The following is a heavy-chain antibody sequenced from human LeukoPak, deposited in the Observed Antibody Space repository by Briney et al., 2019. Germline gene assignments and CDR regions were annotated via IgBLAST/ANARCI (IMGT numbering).Heavy chain of an antibody. V-gene: IGHV1-69*05. J-gene: IGHJ4*02. CDR3: ARSPMVRGVIQYYFDY. D-gene: IGHD3-10*01. Sequence: SVKVSCKASRGTFTNYAISWVRQAPGQGLEWMGGIIPIFGTANYAQKLQGRVTMTTDTSTSTAYMELRSLRSDDTAVYYCARSPMVRGVIQYYFDYWGQGTLVTVSS. CDR1: RGTFTNYA. CDR2: IIPIFGTA.